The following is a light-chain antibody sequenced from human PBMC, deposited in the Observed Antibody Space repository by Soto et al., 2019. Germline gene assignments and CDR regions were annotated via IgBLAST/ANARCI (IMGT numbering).Light chain of an antibody. J-gene: IGKJ3*01. CDR3: QQYGSSPLT. Sequence: EIVLTQSPGTLSLSPGERATLSCRASQSVSSSYLAWYQQKPGQAPRILIYGASSRATGIPDRFSGSGSGTDFTLTISRLEPEEFAVYYCQQYGSSPLTFGPGTKVDIK. V-gene: IGKV3-20*01. CDR1: QSVSSSY. CDR2: GAS.